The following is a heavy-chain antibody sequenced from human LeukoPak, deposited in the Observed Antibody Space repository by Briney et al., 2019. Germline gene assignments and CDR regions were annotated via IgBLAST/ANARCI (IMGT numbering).Heavy chain of an antibody. CDR3: ARMRRDDYLYFQY. Sequence: ASETLSLTCNVSGGSVSSSSYYWGWIRQPPGKGLEWIGSLYYSGSTYHNPSLKSRVTISVDTSKNQFSLKLTSVTAADTAVYYCARMRRDDYLYFQYWGQGTLVTVSS. CDR1: GGSVSSSSYY. CDR2: LYYSGST. J-gene: IGHJ1*01. V-gene: IGHV4-39*01. D-gene: IGHD5-24*01.